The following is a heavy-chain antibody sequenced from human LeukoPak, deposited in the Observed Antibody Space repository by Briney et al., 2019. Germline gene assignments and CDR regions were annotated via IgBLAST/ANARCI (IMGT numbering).Heavy chain of an antibody. CDR3: ARGRVGSGWYPYGMDYYYGMDV. Sequence: ASETLSLTCTVSGGSISSYDWSWIRQPPGKGLEWIGYIYYSGSTNYNPSLKSRVTISVDTSKNQFSLKLSSVTAADTAVYYCARGRVGSGWYPYGMDYYYGMDVWGQGTTVTVSS. CDR2: IYYSGST. V-gene: IGHV4-59*01. J-gene: IGHJ6*02. D-gene: IGHD6-19*01. CDR1: GGSISSYD.